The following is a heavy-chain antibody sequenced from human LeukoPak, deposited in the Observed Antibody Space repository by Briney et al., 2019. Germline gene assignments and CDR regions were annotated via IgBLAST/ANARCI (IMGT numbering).Heavy chain of an antibody. CDR1: AFIFNNAW. J-gene: IGHJ4*02. V-gene: IGHV3-7*01. CDR2: IKQDGSEK. Sequence: GGSLRLSCATSAFIFNNAWMSWVRQAPGKGLEWVANIKQDGSEKYYEDSVKGRFTISRDNAKNSLYLQMNSLRAEDTAVYYCARDRYSGSYPLAFDYWGQGTLVTVSS. CDR3: ARDRYSGSYPLAFDY. D-gene: IGHD1-26*01.